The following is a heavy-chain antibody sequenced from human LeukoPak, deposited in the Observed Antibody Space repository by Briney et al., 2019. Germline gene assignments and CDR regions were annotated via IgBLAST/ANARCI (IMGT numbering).Heavy chain of an antibody. CDR1: GFTFSSYG. CDR2: IWYDGSNK. V-gene: IGHV3-33*01. CDR3: ARRYCSGGSCYSFRGDWFDP. Sequence: GGSLRLSCAASGFTFSSYGMHWVRQAPGKGLEWVAVIWYDGSNKYYADSVKGRFTISRDNSKNTLYLQMNSLRAEDAAVYYCARRYCSGGSCYSFRGDWFDPWGQGTLVTVSS. D-gene: IGHD2-15*01. J-gene: IGHJ5*02.